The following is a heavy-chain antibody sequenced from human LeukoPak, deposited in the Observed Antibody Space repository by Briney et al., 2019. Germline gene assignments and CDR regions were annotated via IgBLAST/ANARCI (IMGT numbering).Heavy chain of an antibody. D-gene: IGHD3-22*01. CDR2: ISYDGSNK. V-gene: IGHV3-30*18. J-gene: IGHJ4*02. CDR1: GFTFSSYG. CDR3: AKYYYDSSGYPSISPFDY. Sequence: GGSLRLSCAASGFTFSSYGMHWVRQAPGKGLEWVAVISYDGSNKYYADSVKGRFTISRDNSKNTLYLQMNSLRAEDTAVYYCAKYYYDSSGYPSISPFDYWGQGTLDTVSS.